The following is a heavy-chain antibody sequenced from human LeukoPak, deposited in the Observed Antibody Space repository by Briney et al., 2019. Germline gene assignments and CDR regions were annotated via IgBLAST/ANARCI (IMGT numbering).Heavy chain of an antibody. J-gene: IGHJ4*02. CDR1: GGSIRSGSYY. D-gene: IGHD3-3*01. Sequence: PSETLSLTCTVSGGSIRSGSYYWSWIRQPAGKGLEWIGRIYTSGSTNYNPSLKSRVTISVDTSKNQFSLKLSSVTAADTAVYYCARADYDFWSGPIDYWGQGTLVTVSS. CDR3: ARADYDFWSGPIDY. V-gene: IGHV4-61*02. CDR2: IYTSGST.